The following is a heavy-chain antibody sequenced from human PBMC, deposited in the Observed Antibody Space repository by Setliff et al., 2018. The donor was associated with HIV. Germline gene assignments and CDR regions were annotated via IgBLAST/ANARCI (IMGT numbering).Heavy chain of an antibody. Sequence: PGESLKISCQASGYSFTNYWIGWVRQMPEKGLEWIGVIYPGDFVTRYGPSFQGQVFISADRSITTAYLQWDSLKASDTAMYYCTRRRRAPGSEDLEAYWGQGTLVTVSS. V-gene: IGHV5-51*01. CDR2: IYPGDFVT. J-gene: IGHJ4*02. D-gene: IGHD1-26*01. CDR3: TRRRRAPGSEDLEAY. CDR1: GYSFTNYW.